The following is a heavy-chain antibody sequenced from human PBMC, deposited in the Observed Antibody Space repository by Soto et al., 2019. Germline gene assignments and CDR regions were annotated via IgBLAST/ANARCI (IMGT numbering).Heavy chain of an antibody. Sequence: EVKLLESGGALVQPGGSLRLSCEASGFNFIDHDMSWVRQAPGKGLEWVSSITVGGAQKDYGQSVKGRFTISRDNSNDPFFQEMDGLQGGDTGINFRTRMAGGGWQRFFDYWGQGTVVTVSS. CDR1: GFNFIDHD. J-gene: IGHJ4*02. V-gene: IGHV3-23*01. D-gene: IGHD5-12*01. CDR2: ITVGGAQK. CDR3: TRMAGGGWQRFFDY.